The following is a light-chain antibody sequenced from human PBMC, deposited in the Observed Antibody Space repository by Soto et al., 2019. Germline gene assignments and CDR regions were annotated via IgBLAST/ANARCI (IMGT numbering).Light chain of an antibody. CDR1: QSAGNF. CDR2: YIS. CDR3: QQHNQWPIT. J-gene: IGKJ5*01. V-gene: IGKV3D-15*01. Sequence: EIVMTQSPATLSVSPGETASLSCRASQSAGNFLAWYQQKPGQAPRLLIYYISTRATGIPARFSGSGSGTEFTLTITSLQSEDSAVYYCQQHNQWPITFGQGTRLE.